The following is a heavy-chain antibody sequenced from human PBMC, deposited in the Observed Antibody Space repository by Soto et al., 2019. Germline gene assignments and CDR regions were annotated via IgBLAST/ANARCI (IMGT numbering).Heavy chain of an antibody. V-gene: IGHV4-59*12. D-gene: IGHD3-22*01. J-gene: IGHJ5*02. CDR3: AREFYYDSIDIGFDP. Sequence: PSETLSLTCTVSGGSISSYSWSWIRQPPGKGLEWIGYIYHSGSTYYNPSLKSRVTISVDRSKNQFSLKLSSVTAADTAVYYCAREFYYDSIDIGFDPWGPGTLVTVSS. CDR1: GGSISSYS. CDR2: IYHSGST.